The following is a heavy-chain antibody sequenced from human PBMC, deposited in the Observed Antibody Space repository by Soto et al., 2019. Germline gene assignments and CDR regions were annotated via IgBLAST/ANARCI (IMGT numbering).Heavy chain of an antibody. J-gene: IGHJ6*02. D-gene: IGHD3-22*01. CDR1: GFTFSDYD. Sequence: QVQLVESGGDLAKPGGSLRLSCVGSGFTFSDYDMGWIRQAPGKGLEWVSYTSSGGTTIYYVDSVKGRFTLSRDNAKNSLYLQMDSLRVEDTAVYYCARDPQAIGVDLAFYYGVDVWGQGTTVTVSS. CDR2: TSSGGTTI. V-gene: IGHV3-11*01. CDR3: ARDPQAIGVDLAFYYGVDV.